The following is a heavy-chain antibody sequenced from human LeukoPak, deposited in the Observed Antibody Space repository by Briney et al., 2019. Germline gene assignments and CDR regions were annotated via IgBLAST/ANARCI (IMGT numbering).Heavy chain of an antibody. CDR2: INPNSGGT. CDR3: AREYCSSTSCSWFDP. D-gene: IGHD2-2*01. Sequence: ASVTVSFTSSVYTFTGYYMHWVRQAPGQGLEWMGWINPNSGGTNYAQKIQGRVTMTRDTSISTAYMELSALRSDDTAVYYCAREYCSSTSCSWFDPWGQGTLVTVSS. CDR1: VYTFTGYY. J-gene: IGHJ5*02. V-gene: IGHV1-2*02.